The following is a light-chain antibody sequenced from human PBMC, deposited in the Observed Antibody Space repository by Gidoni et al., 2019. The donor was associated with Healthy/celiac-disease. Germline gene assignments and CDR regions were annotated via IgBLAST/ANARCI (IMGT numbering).Light chain of an antibody. CDR3: QQYYSTPDT. J-gene: IGKJ2*01. V-gene: IGKV4-1*01. CDR1: QSVLYSSNNKNY. Sequence: IVMPQSPASLSVSLGESATINCKSSQSVLYSSNNKNYLAWYQQKPGQPPKLLVYWASTRESGVPDRFTGGGSGTDFTLTISNLQAEDVAVYYCQQYYSTPDTFGQGTKLEIK. CDR2: WAS.